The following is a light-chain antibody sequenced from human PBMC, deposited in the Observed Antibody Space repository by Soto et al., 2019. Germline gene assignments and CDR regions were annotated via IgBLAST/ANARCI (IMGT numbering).Light chain of an antibody. CDR1: SSDVGSYNL. J-gene: IGLJ3*02. Sequence: QCALTQPASVCGSPGQSITISCTGTSSDVGSYNLVSWYQQHPGKAPKLMIYEGSKRPSGVSNRFSGSKSGNTASLTISGLQAEDEADYYCCSYAGSSTWVFGGGTKLTVL. CDR2: EGS. V-gene: IGLV2-23*01. CDR3: CSYAGSSTWV.